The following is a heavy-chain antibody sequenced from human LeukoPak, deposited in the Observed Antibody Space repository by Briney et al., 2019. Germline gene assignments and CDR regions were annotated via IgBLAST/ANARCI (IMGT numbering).Heavy chain of an antibody. V-gene: IGHV1-2*02. D-gene: IGHD3-10*01. CDR3: ARTDRTITMVRGGDLDY. J-gene: IGHJ4*02. CDR1: GYTFTGYY. Sequence: ASVKVSRKASGYTFTGYYMHWVRQAPGQGLEWMGWIDPNSGGTNYAQKFQGRVTMTRDTSISTAYMELSRLRSDDTAVYYCARTDRTITMVRGGDLDYWGQGTLVTVSS. CDR2: IDPNSGGT.